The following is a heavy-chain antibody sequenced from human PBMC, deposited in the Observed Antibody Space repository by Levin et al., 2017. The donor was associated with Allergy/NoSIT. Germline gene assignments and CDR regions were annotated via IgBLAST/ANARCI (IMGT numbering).Heavy chain of an antibody. D-gene: IGHD4-23*01. CDR1: GGSTGSFK. Sequence: SETLSLTCSVSGGSTGSFKWNWIRRPPGKGLEWIGDISYSGDTNYNPSLKSRVTISIDTSKNQFSLNVNSVTAADTAVYYCARGVRVGNTGYYFDYWGLGTLATVSS. J-gene: IGHJ4*02. CDR2: ISYSGDT. CDR3: ARGVRVGNTGYYFDY. V-gene: IGHV4-59*01.